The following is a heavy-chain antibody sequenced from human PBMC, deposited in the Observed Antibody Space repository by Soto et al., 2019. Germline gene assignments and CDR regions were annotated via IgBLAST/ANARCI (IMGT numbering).Heavy chain of an antibody. Sequence: SETLSLTCTVSGGSISSGDYYWSWIRQPPGKGLEWIGYIYSSGSTNYNPSLKSRVTISVDTSKNQFSLRLTSVTAADTAVYFCASQKLDVPAFFDYWGQGTLVTVSS. CDR2: IYSSGST. CDR1: GGSISSGDYY. CDR3: ASQKLDVPAFFDY. V-gene: IGHV4-30-4*01. J-gene: IGHJ4*02. D-gene: IGHD4-4*01.